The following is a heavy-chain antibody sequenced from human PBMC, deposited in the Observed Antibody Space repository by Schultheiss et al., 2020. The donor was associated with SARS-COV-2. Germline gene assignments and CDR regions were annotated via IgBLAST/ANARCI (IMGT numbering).Heavy chain of an antibody. J-gene: IGHJ6*02. CDR2: IYYSGST. V-gene: IGHV4-61*01. Sequence: SETLSLTCTVSGVSVNSGSDYWSWIRQPPGKGLEWIGFIYYSGSTNYNPSLKSRVTISIDTSKNQFSLRLTSVTAADTAVYYCASQNYYYYGMDVWGQGTTVTVSS. CDR3: ASQNYYYYGMDV. CDR1: GVSVNSGSDY.